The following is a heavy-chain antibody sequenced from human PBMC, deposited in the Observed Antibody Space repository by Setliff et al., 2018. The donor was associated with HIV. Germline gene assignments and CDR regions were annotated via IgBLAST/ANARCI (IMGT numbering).Heavy chain of an antibody. V-gene: IGHV5-51*01. D-gene: IGHD3-3*01. Sequence: GESLQISCKGSGSSFSTYWIGWVRQMPGKGLEWMGIIYPGDSDTTYSPSFQGQVTISADKSISTAYLQWSSLKASDTAMYYCARHTRQLEFLEWLSPHYYHYYYMDVWGQGTTVTVSS. J-gene: IGHJ6*03. CDR2: IYPGDSDT. CDR1: GSSFSTYW. CDR3: ARHTRQLEFLEWLSPHYYHYYYMDV.